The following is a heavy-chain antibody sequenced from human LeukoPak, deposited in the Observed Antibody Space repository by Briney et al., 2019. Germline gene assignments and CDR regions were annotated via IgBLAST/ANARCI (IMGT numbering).Heavy chain of an antibody. CDR3: AKEGYCSGGSCYSPYYFDY. Sequence: GGSLRLSCAASGFTFSSYAMHWVRQAPGKGLEWVAFIRYDGSNKYYADSVKGRFTISRDNSKNTLYLQMNSLRAEDTAVYYCAKEGYCSGGSCYSPYYFDYWGQGTLVTVSS. J-gene: IGHJ4*02. D-gene: IGHD2-15*01. CDR2: IRYDGSNK. CDR1: GFTFSSYA. V-gene: IGHV3-30*02.